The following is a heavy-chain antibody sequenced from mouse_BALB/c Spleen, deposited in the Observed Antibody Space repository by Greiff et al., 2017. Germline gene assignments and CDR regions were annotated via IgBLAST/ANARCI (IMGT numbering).Heavy chain of an antibody. CDR1: GFSLTSYD. D-gene: IGHD2-3*01. V-gene: IGHV2-9-2*01. CDR2: IWTGGGT. J-gene: IGHJ3*01. Sequence: QVQLQQSGPGLVAPSQSLSITCTVSGFSLTSYDISWIRQPPGKGLEWLGVIWTGGGTNYNSAFMSRLSISKDNSKSQVFLKMNSLQTDDTAIYYCVGLLFAYWGQGTLVTVSA. CDR3: VGLLFAY.